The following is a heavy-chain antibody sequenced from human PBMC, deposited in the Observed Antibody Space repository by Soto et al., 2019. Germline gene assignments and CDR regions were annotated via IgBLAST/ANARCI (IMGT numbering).Heavy chain of an antibody. CDR1: GYSFTSYW. J-gene: IGHJ4*02. CDR3: ARFPVTYYYDSSGYSASDY. D-gene: IGHD3-22*01. CDR2: IYPGDSDT. V-gene: IGHV5-51*01. Sequence: GESLKISCKASGYSFTSYWIGWVRQMPGKGLEWMGIIYPGDSDTRYSPSFQGQVTISADKSISTAYLQWSSLKASDTAMYYCARFPVTYYYDSSGYSASDYWGQGTLVTVSS.